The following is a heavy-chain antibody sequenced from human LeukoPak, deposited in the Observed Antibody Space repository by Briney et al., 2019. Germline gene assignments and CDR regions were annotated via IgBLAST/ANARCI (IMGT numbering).Heavy chain of an antibody. J-gene: IGHJ4*02. Sequence: PSETLSLTCTVSGGSVSSGSYYWSWVRQPPGKGLEWIGYIYYSGNTNYNPSLKSRVTISVDTSKNHFSLKLTTVTAADPAVYYCVRHPRGGPYFDYWGQGTLVTVSS. CDR3: VRHPRGGPYFDY. V-gene: IGHV4-61*03. D-gene: IGHD3-16*01. CDR1: GGSVSSGSYY. CDR2: IYYSGNT.